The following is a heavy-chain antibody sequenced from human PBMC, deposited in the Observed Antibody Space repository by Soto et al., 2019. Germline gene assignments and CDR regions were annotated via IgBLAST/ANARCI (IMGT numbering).Heavy chain of an antibody. CDR1: GGTLSSYY. J-gene: IGHJ4*02. Sequence: SPETLSLTWTVSGGTLSSYYWSWIRQPPGKGLEWIGYIYYSGSTNYNPSLKSRVTISVDTSKNQFSLKLSSVTAADTAVYYCARVSGYSYGPPHYWGQGTLVTVSA. CDR3: ARVSGYSYGPPHY. D-gene: IGHD5-18*01. V-gene: IGHV4-59*01. CDR2: IYYSGST.